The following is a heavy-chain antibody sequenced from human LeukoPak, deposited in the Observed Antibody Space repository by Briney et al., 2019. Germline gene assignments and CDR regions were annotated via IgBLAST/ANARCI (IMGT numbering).Heavy chain of an antibody. V-gene: IGHV3-30*18. CDR1: GFTFSSYG. J-gene: IGHJ4*02. CDR2: ISYDGSNK. D-gene: IGHD3-22*01. Sequence: GGSLRLSCAASGFTFSSYGMHWVRQAPGKGLEWVAVISYDGSNKYYADSVKGRFTISRDNSKNTLYLQMNSLRAEDTAVYYCAKSGRQSSGYNYWGQGTLVTVSS. CDR3: AKSGRQSSGYNY.